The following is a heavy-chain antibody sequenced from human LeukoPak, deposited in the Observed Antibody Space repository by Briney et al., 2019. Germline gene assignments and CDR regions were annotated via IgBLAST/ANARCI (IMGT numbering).Heavy chain of an antibody. J-gene: IGHJ6*02. CDR3: ARDRSGSYSNYGMDV. CDR2: IYYSGST. D-gene: IGHD1-26*01. Sequence: PSETLSLTSTVSGGSISSSSYYWGWIRQPPGKGLEWIGSIYYSGSTYYNPSLKSRVTISVDTSKNQFSLKLSSVTAADTAVYYCARDRSGSYSNYGMDVWGQGTTVTVSS. V-gene: IGHV4-39*07. CDR1: GGSISSSSYY.